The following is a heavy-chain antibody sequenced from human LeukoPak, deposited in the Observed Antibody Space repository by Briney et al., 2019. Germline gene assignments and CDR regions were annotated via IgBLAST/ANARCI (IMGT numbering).Heavy chain of an antibody. CDR1: GGSFSGYY. J-gene: IGHJ4*02. D-gene: IGHD2-15*01. V-gene: IGHV4-34*01. CDR3: ARDKCCSDTGSCNIGLFDF. Sequence: PSETLSLTCGVFGGSFSGYYWTWLRQHPGKGLEWIGQINHRGSSHYNPSLRSRVTISVDTSKTQFSLKLTSVTAADTAVYYCARDKCCSDTGSCNIGLFDFWGQGALVTVSS. CDR2: INHRGSS.